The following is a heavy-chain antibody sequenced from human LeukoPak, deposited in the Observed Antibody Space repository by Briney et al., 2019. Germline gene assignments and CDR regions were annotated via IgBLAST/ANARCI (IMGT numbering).Heavy chain of an antibody. CDR3: ARGITMVRGVTRYYYYGMDV. CDR2: ISAYNGNT. Sequence: GASVKVSCKASGYTFTSYGISWVRQAPGQGLEWMGWISAYNGNTNYAQKLQGRVTMTTDTSTSTAYMELRSLRSDDTAVYYCARGITMVRGVTRYYYYGMDVWGQGTTVTVSS. J-gene: IGHJ6*02. D-gene: IGHD3-10*01. V-gene: IGHV1-18*01. CDR1: GYTFTSYG.